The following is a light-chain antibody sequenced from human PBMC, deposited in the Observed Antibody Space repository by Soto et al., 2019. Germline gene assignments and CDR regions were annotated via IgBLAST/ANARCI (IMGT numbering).Light chain of an antibody. Sequence: QSVLTQPPSVSGAPGQRVTISCTGSSSNIGAGYDVHWYQQVPGRAPKLLIYGDSNRPSGVPDRFSGSKSGTSASLAITGLHAEDEADYYCQSFDSSLSVLVVFGGGTKLTVL. CDR3: QSFDSSLSVLVV. CDR1: SSNIGAGYD. J-gene: IGLJ2*01. V-gene: IGLV1-40*01. CDR2: GDS.